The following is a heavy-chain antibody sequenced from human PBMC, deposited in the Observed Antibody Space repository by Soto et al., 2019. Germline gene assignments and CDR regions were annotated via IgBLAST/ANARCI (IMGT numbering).Heavy chain of an antibody. CDR3: ASGLVTTLHY. J-gene: IGHJ4*02. Sequence: QLQLQESGSGLVKPSQTLSLTCAVSGGSISSGGYSWSWIRQPPGKGLEWIGYIYHSGSTYYNPSLTTXVXIXXDRSTNPFSLKLSSVTAADTAVYYCASGLVTTLHYWGQGTLVTVSS. D-gene: IGHD4-17*01. CDR1: GGSISSGGYS. CDR2: IYHSGST. V-gene: IGHV4-30-2*01.